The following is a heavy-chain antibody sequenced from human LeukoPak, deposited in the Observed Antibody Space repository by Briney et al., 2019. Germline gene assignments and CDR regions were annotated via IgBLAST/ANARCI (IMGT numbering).Heavy chain of an antibody. J-gene: IGHJ5*02. Sequence: SETLSLTCSVSGGSISSYYWSWIRQPPGKGLDWIGYIYYSGNINYKSPLKSRVTISGDTSKNQFSLKLSSVTAADTAVYYCAGDNYYDSSGSAWGQGTLVTVSS. D-gene: IGHD3-22*01. CDR1: GGSISSYY. V-gene: IGHV4-59*08. CDR3: AGDNYYDSSGSA. CDR2: IYYSGNI.